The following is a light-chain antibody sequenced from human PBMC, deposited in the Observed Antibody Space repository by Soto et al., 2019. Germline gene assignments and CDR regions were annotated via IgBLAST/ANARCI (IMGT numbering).Light chain of an antibody. CDR1: QSVSSY. Sequence: EIVLTQSPATLSLSPGERATLSCRASQSVSSYLAWYQQKPGQAPRLLIYDASNRATGIPARFSGSGSGTDFTLTISSLEPEDFAVYYCQQRSNWLFTFGPGKKVDIK. J-gene: IGKJ3*01. CDR3: QQRSNWLFT. CDR2: DAS. V-gene: IGKV3-11*01.